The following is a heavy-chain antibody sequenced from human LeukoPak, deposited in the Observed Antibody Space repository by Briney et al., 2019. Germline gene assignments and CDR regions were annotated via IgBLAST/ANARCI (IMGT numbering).Heavy chain of an antibody. CDR3: ARDRDYYYGSGSYVDAFDI. Sequence: PGGSLRLSCAASGFTFSDYYRRWIRQATGKGLEWVSYISSSGSTIYYADSVKGRFTISRDNAKNSLYLQMNSLRAEDTAVYCCARDRDYYYGSGSYVDAFDIWGQGTMVTVSS. CDR2: ISSSGSTI. D-gene: IGHD3-10*01. CDR1: GFTFSDYY. V-gene: IGHV3-11*01. J-gene: IGHJ3*02.